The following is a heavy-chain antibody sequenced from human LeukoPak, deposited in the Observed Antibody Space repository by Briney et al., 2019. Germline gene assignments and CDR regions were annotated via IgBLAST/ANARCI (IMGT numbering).Heavy chain of an antibody. Sequence: GGSLRLSCAASGFTFSDYYMSWIRQAPGKGLEWVAYISPTGSHIYYADSVKGRFTISRDNAKNSLYLQMNSLRADDTAVYFCARRFDRAAFDYWGQGTLVTVSS. J-gene: IGHJ4*02. CDR1: GFTFSDYY. CDR3: ARRFDRAAFDY. V-gene: IGHV3-11*01. D-gene: IGHD3-9*01. CDR2: ISPTGSHI.